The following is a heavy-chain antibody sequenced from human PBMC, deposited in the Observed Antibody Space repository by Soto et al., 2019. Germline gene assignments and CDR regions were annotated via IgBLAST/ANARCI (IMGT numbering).Heavy chain of an antibody. J-gene: IGHJ4*02. CDR3: ARGKGRHFRDLTSIFDY. CDR1: GYTFTSYG. D-gene: IGHD2-21*02. Sequence: ASVKVSCKASGYTFTSYGISWVRQAPGQGFEWMGWISAYNGNTNYAQKLQGRVTMTTDTSTSTAYMELRSLRSDDTAVYYCARGKGRHFRDLTSIFDYPGQGTLGTLSS. V-gene: IGHV1-18*01. CDR2: ISAYNGNT.